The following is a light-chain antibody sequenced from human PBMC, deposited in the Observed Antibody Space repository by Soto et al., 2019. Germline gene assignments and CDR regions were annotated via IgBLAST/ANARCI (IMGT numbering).Light chain of an antibody. CDR3: QQYGSSPRT. CDR2: GAS. Sequence: EIVMTQSPATLSVSPGERATLSCRASQSVRSNLAWHQQKPGQAPRLLIYGASRRATGFPARFSGSGSGTDFTLTISRLEPEDFAVYYCQQYGSSPRTFGQGTKVDIK. V-gene: IGKV3-20*01. CDR1: QSVRSN. J-gene: IGKJ1*01.